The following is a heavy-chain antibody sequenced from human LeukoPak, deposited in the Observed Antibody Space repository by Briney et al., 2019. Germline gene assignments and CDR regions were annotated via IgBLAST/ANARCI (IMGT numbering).Heavy chain of an antibody. J-gene: IGHJ3*02. V-gene: IGHV4-59*01. Sequence: PSETLSLTCTVSGGSIRNYYWSWIRQPPGKGLEWIGYIYYSGSTNYNPSLKSRVAISVDTSKNQVSLRLSSVTAADTAVYYRARGGSIVGATPHDAFDIWGQGTVVTVS. CDR3: ARGGSIVGATPHDAFDI. CDR2: IYYSGST. CDR1: GGSIRNYY. D-gene: IGHD1-26*01.